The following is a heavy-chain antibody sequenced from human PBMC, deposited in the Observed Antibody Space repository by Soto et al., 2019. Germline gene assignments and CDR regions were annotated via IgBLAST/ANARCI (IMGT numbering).Heavy chain of an antibody. D-gene: IGHD3-16*02. Sequence: QVQLVQSGAEVKKPGASVKVSCKASGYTFTSYDINWVRQATGQGLEWMGWMNPNSGNTGYAQKFQGRVTMTRNTSISTADMELSSLRSEDTAVYYCARASIEGVFGGVIVTWFDPWGQGTLVTVSS. V-gene: IGHV1-8*01. CDR2: MNPNSGNT. CDR1: GYTFTSYD. J-gene: IGHJ5*02. CDR3: ARASIEGVFGGVIVTWFDP.